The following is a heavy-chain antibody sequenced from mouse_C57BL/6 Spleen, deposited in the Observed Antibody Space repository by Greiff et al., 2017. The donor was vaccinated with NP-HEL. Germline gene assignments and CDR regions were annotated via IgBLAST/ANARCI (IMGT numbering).Heavy chain of an antibody. Sequence: VQGVESGPGLVAPSPSLSITCTVSGFSLTSYAISWVRQPPGKGLEWLGVIWTGGGTIYNSALKSRLSISKDNSKSQVVLKMNSLQPDDTARYYCARMDSLHYYGSRSFDYGGQGTTLTVSS. J-gene: IGHJ2*01. CDR2: IWTGGGT. CDR3: ARMDSLHYYGSRSFDY. V-gene: IGHV2-9-1*01. CDR1: GFSLTSYA. D-gene: IGHD1-1*01.